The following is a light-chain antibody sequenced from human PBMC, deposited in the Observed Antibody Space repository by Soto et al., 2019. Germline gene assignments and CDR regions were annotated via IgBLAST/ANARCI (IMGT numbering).Light chain of an antibody. Sequence: QSVLTHPPSVSGAPGQRVTISCTGSSSNIGAGYDVHWYQQLPGTAPKLLIYANSNRPSGVPDRFSGSKSGTSASLAITGLQAEDEADYYCQSYDSSLSGSVFGGGTQLTVL. J-gene: IGLJ7*01. CDR1: SSNIGAGYD. CDR2: ANS. V-gene: IGLV1-40*01. CDR3: QSYDSSLSGSV.